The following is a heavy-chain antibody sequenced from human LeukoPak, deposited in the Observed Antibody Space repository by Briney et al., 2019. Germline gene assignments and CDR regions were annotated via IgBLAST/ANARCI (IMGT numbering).Heavy chain of an antibody. V-gene: IGHV5-51*01. D-gene: IGHD4-17*01. J-gene: IGHJ4*02. Sequence: GESLKISCKGSGYSFTSYWIGGVRQMPGKGREWMGIIYPGDSDTSYRPSFQGQVTISADKSLSTAYLQWSSLKASDTAMYYRARQRGYGDYELGDYWGQGTLVTVSS. CDR2: IYPGDSDT. CDR1: GYSFTSYW. CDR3: ARQRGYGDYELGDY.